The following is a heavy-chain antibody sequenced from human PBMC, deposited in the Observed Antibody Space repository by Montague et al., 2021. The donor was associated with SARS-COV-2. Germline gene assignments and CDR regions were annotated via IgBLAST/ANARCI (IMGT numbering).Heavy chain of an antibody. Sequence: SETLSLTCAVCGGSFSGYYWSWIRQPPGKGLEWIGEISHSGSTNYNPSPKGRVTMSVDKSWNQFSLRLTSVTAADTAIYYCARKGGGRSDLAYWGQGTLVTVSS. CDR3: ARKGGGRSDLAY. J-gene: IGHJ4*02. CDR1: GGSFSGYY. D-gene: IGHD1-26*01. V-gene: IGHV4-34*01. CDR2: ISHSGST.